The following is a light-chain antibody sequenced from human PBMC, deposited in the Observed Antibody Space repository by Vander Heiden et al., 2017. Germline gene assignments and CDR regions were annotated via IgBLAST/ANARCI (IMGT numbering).Light chain of an antibody. CDR3: AAWDDSLSGVV. CDR1: SSNIGSNY. Sequence: QSVLTQPPSASAAPGQRGTISCSGSSSNIGSNYVYWYQQLPGTAPKLLIYRNNQRPSGVPDRFSGSRSGTSASLAISGLRSEDEADYYCAAWDDSLSGVVFGGGTKLTVL. J-gene: IGLJ2*01. CDR2: RNN. V-gene: IGLV1-47*01.